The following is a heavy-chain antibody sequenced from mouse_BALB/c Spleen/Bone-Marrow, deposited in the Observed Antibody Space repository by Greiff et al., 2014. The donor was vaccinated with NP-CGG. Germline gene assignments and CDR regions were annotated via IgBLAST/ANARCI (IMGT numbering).Heavy chain of an antibody. J-gene: IGHJ2*01. CDR2: IDPSDSYT. D-gene: IGHD2-1*01. CDR1: GYTFTSYW. CDR3: ASGRYGNSGY. Sequence: QVQLQQSGAELVKPGASVKLSCKASGYTFTSYWMHWVKQRPGQGLEWIGEIDPSDSYTNYNQKFKGKATLTVDKSSSTAYMQLSIRTSEDAAVYYCASGRYGNSGYWGQGTTLTVSS. V-gene: IGHV1-69*02.